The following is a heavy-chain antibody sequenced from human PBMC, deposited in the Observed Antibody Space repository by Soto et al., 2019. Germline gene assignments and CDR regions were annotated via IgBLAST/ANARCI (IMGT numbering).Heavy chain of an antibody. V-gene: IGHV3-21*01. CDR2: ISSCISYI. Sequence: GGSLRLSCAASGFTFSSYSMNWVRQAPGKGLEWVSSISSCISYIYYAASVKGRFTISRDNAKNSLYLQMNSLRAEDTAVYYCARTGELYCSGGSCYRPETSYYYGMDVWGQGTTVTVS. J-gene: IGHJ6*02. CDR1: GFTFSSYS. D-gene: IGHD2-15*01. CDR3: ARTGELYCSGGSCYRPETSYYYGMDV.